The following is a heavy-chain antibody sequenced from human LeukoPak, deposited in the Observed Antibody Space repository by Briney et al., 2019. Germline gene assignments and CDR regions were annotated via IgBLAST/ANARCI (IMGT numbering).Heavy chain of an antibody. CDR1: GYTFTSYG. Sequence: ASVRVSCKASGYTFTSYGISWVRQAPGQGLEWMGWISAYNGNTNYAQKLQGRVTMTTDKSTSTAYMELRSLRSDDTAVYYCARDARVDGVDYWGQGTLVTVSS. D-gene: IGHD2-15*01. CDR2: ISAYNGNT. CDR3: ARDARVDGVDY. J-gene: IGHJ4*02. V-gene: IGHV1-18*01.